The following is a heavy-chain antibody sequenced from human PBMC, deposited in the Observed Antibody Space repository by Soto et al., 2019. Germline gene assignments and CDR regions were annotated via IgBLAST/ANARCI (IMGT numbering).Heavy chain of an antibody. D-gene: IGHD2-2*01. V-gene: IGHV3-23*01. Sequence: EVQLLESGGGLVQPGGSLRLSCAASGFTFSSYAMSWVRQAPGKGLEWVSAISGSGGSTYYADSVKGRFTISRDNSKNPLYLQMNRLRAEDTAVYDCAKFPAGRVEPAANYPELVYWYFDLWGRGTLVTVSS. CDR1: GFTFSSYA. J-gene: IGHJ2*01. CDR3: AKFPAGRVEPAANYPELVYWYFDL. CDR2: ISGSGGST.